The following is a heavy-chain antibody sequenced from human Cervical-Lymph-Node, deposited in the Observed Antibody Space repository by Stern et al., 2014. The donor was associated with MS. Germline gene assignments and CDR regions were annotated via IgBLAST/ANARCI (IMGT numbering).Heavy chain of an antibody. CDR2: IWYDGSNK. Sequence: QVQLVESGAGVVQPGRSLSLSCAASGFTFSSYGMHWVRQAPGKGLEWVAVIWYDGSNKYYADSVKGRFTISRDNSTHPLYLQMNSLRGEDTAVYDCARYGGVYSSGWTYYFDYWGQGTLVTVSS. CDR1: GFTFSSYG. J-gene: IGHJ4*02. CDR3: ARYGGVYSSGWTYYFDY. V-gene: IGHV3-33*01. D-gene: IGHD6-19*01.